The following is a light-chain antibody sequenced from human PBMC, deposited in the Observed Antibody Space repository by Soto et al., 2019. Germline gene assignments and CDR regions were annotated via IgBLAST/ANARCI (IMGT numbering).Light chain of an antibody. V-gene: IGKV1-5*03. J-gene: IGKJ1*01. CDR1: QSISSW. CDR2: KAS. CDR3: QQYNSYSQT. Sequence: DIQMTQSPSTLSASVGDRVTITCRASQSISSWLAWYQQKPGKAPKLLIYKASSLESGVPSRFSGSGSGTEFTLTISSLQPDDFETYYCQQYNSYSQTFGKGTKVDIX.